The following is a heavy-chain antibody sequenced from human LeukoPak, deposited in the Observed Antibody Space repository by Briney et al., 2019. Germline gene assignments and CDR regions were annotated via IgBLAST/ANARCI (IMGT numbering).Heavy chain of an antibody. CDR1: GYIFIDYE. CDR2: MNTKSGDT. V-gene: IGHV1-8*03. J-gene: IGHJ6*03. Sequence: ASVKVSCKASGYIFIDYESNWVRQASGQGLEWMGWMNTKSGDTGYEQKFKGRVTLSRDSSISTVYMELSSLRSEDTALYYCTRGRYMDVWGKGTTVTVSS. CDR3: TRGRYMDV.